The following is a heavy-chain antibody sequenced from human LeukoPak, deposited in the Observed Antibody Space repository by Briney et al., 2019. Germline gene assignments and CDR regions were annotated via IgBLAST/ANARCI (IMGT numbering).Heavy chain of an antibody. D-gene: IGHD2-2*01. Sequence: GESLQISCKGSGYSFASYWIAWVRQMPGEGLEWMGIIYPGDSDTRYSPSFQGQVTISADKSISTAYLQWSSLKASDTAIYYCARQWGDCSSTSCYSAYWGQGTLVTVSS. J-gene: IGHJ4*02. CDR3: ARQWGDCSSTSCYSAY. CDR1: GYSFASYW. CDR2: IYPGDSDT. V-gene: IGHV5-51*01.